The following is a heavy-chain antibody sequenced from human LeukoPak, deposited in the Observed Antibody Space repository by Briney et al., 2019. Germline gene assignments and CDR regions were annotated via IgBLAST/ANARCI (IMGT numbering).Heavy chain of an antibody. CDR1: GFTFSSYG. J-gene: IGHJ5*02. CDR3: AKNNYGDLNWFDP. CDR2: ISYDGSNK. Sequence: GGSLRLSCAASGFTFSSYGMHWVRQAPGKGLEWVAVISYDGSNKYYADSVKGRFTISRDNSKNTLYLQMNSLRAEDTAVYYCAKNNYGDLNWFDPWGQGTLVTVSS. V-gene: IGHV3-30*18. D-gene: IGHD4-17*01.